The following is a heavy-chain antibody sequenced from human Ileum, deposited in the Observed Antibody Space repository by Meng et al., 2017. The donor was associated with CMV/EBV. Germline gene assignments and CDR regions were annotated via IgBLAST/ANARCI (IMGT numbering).Heavy chain of an antibody. CDR1: GLSFSTYW. Sequence: GGSLRLSCAASGLSFSTYWMRWVRQDPGKGLVWVSRINNDGSYTCYADSVKGRFTISRDNAKNTLYLQMNSLRAEDTAVYYCARLPLVIPIAMDALDIWGQGTMVTVSS. J-gene: IGHJ3*02. D-gene: IGHD2-2*01. V-gene: IGHV3-74*01. CDR2: INNDGSYT. CDR3: ARLPLVIPIAMDALDI.